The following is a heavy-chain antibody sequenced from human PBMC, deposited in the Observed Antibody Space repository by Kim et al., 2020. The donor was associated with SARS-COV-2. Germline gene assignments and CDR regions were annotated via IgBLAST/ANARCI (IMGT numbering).Heavy chain of an antibody. CDR1: SGFFNNKNYY. CDR2: IFYCGKT. J-gene: IGHJ4*01. CDR3: AAFTPQLLRLIFDD. D-gene: IGHD1-26*01. V-gene: IGHV4-39*01. Sequence: SETLSLTCTVSSGFFNNKNYYWDWIRQAPGKGLEWIVRIFYCGKTSYHPSLRSRVTMSVDTSKNQFSLQLSPVTAAPTAVYYCAAFTPQLLRLIFDDWG.